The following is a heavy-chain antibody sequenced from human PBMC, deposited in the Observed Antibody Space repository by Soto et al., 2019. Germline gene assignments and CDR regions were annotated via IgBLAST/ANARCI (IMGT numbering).Heavy chain of an antibody. Sequence: ASVKVSCKASGYTFTGYYMHWVRQAPGQGLEWMGWINPNSGGTNYAQKFQGRVTMTRDTSISTAYMQMSSLRVEDTATYYCVKKSCSHTRCYTGWFFDLWGRGTLVTVSS. J-gene: IGHJ2*01. D-gene: IGHD2-15*01. V-gene: IGHV1-2*02. CDR2: INPNSGGT. CDR1: GYTFTGYY. CDR3: VKKSCSHTRCYTGWFFDL.